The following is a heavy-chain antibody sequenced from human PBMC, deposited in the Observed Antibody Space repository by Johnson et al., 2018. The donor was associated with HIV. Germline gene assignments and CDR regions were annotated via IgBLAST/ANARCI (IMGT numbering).Heavy chain of an antibody. D-gene: IGHD3-10*01. CDR1: GFTFSSYA. CDR3: ARDSPGEITMVQGVIGI. CDR2: ISYDGSNK. Sequence: QVQLVESGGGVVQPGRSLRLSCAASGFTFSSYAMHWVRQAPGKGLEWVAVISYDGSNKYYADSVKGRFTISRDNSKNTLYLQMNSLRAEDTAGYYCARDSPGEITMVQGVIGIWGQGTMVTVSS. J-gene: IGHJ3*02. V-gene: IGHV3-30*04.